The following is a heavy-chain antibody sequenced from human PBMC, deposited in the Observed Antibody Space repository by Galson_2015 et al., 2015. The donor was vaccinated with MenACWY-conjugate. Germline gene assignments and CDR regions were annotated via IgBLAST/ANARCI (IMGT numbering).Heavy chain of an antibody. V-gene: IGHV3-7*03. CDR3: ARWAYCSGGSCHRYDH. D-gene: IGHD2-15*01. J-gene: IGHJ4*02. CDR1: GFTFSSHW. Sequence: SLRLSCAASGFTFSSHWMSWVRQAPGKGLEWVANIKQDGSDKYYVDSVKGRFTISRGNAKNSLYLQMNSLRAEDTAIYYCARWAYCSGGSCHRYDHWGQGTLVTVSS. CDR2: IKQDGSDK.